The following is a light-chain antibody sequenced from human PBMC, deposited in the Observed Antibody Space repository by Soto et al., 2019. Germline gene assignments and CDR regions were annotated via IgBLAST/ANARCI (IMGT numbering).Light chain of an antibody. V-gene: IGKV2-30*01. Sequence: DVVMTQSPLSLPVTLGQPASISCRSSQSLAYSDGNTYLNWFQQRPGQSPRRLIYKVSNRDSGVPDRLSGSGSATDFTPKISRIEDEDVGVYYFFQGTHWTPYTFGQGTKLEIK. CDR1: QSLAYSDGNTY. J-gene: IGKJ2*01. CDR2: KVS. CDR3: FQGTHWTPYT.